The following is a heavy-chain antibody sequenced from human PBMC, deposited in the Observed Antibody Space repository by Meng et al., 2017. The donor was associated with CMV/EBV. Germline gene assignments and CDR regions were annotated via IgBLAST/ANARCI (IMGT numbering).Heavy chain of an antibody. CDR3: ARVIATADY. CDR1: GFPFSSYA. CDR2: ISYDGSNK. J-gene: IGHJ4*02. D-gene: IGHD6-25*01. Sequence: LSLTCAASGFPFSSYAMHWVRPAPGKGLGWVAVISYDGSNKYYPDSVKGRFTISRDNSKNTLYLQMNSLRAEDTAVYYCARVIATADYWGQGTLVTVSS. V-gene: IGHV3-30-3*01.